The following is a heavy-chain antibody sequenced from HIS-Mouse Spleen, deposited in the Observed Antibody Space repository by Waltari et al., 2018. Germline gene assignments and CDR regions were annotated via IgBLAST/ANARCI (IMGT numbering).Heavy chain of an antibody. CDR1: GGSISSSSYY. J-gene: IGHJ2*01. Sequence: QLQLQESGPGLVKPSETLSLTCTVPGGSISSSSYYWGWIRQPPGKGLEWIGSIYYSGRTYYNPSLKSRVTISVDTYKNQFSLKLSSVTAADTAVYYCAREIPYSSSWYDWYFDLWGRGTLVTVSS. D-gene: IGHD6-13*01. CDR3: AREIPYSSSWYDWYFDL. V-gene: IGHV4-39*07. CDR2: IYYSGRT.